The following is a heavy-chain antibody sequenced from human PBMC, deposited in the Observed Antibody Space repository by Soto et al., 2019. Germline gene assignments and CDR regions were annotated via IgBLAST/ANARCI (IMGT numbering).Heavy chain of an antibody. CDR3: ARQDVRAWGWFDP. Sequence: QLQLQESGPGLVKPSETLSFTCTVSGGSISSSSYYWGWVRQSPGKGLEWIGTIYYSGITYYNPSLKSRVTISLDTSKNQFSLKLSSVTAADTAVYYCARQDVRAWGWFDPWGQGTLVTVSS. J-gene: IGHJ5*02. V-gene: IGHV4-39*01. CDR1: GGSISSSSYY. CDR2: IYYSGIT. D-gene: IGHD7-27*01.